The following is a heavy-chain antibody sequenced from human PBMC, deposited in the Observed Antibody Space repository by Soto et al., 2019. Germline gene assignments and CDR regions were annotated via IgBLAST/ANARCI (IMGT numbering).Heavy chain of an antibody. Sequence: SETLSLTCTVSGGSISSYYWSWIRQPPGKGLEWIGYIYYSGSTNYNPSLKSRVTISVDTSKNQFSLKLSSVTAADTAVYYCARVGPEWDFQHWGQGTLVTVS. D-gene: IGHD2-8*01. V-gene: IGHV4-59*01. CDR2: IYYSGST. CDR3: ARVGPEWDFQH. J-gene: IGHJ1*01. CDR1: GGSISSYY.